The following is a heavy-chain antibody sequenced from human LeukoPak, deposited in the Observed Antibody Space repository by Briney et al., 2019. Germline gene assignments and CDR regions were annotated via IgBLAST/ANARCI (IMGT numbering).Heavy chain of an antibody. J-gene: IGHJ5*02. Sequence: SETLSLTCAVYGGSFSGYYWSWIRQPPGKGLEWIGEINHSGSTNYNPSLKSRVTISVDTSKSHFSLNLSSVTAADTAVYYCARDSYSGDMGPWGQGTLVTVSS. D-gene: IGHD2-15*01. CDR1: GGSFSGYY. CDR2: INHSGST. CDR3: ARDSYSGDMGP. V-gene: IGHV4-34*01.